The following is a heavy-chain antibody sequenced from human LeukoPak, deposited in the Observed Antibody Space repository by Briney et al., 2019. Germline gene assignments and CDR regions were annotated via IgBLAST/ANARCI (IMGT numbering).Heavy chain of an antibody. CDR3: ARNNGMDV. CDR1: GFTFSSYW. V-gene: IGHV3-7*03. J-gene: IGHJ6*02. Sequence: GGSLRLSCAASGFTFSSYWMSWVRQVPGRGPEWVANVNRDGSETYYLDSVKGRFTISKDNAKNSLYLQMNSLRAEDTALYHCARNNGMDVWGQGTTVIVSS. CDR2: VNRDGSET.